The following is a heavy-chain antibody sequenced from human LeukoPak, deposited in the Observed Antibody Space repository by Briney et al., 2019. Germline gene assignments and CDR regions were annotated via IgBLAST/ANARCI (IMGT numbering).Heavy chain of an antibody. Sequence: SETLSLTCTVSGGSISSYYWSWIRQPPGKGLEWIGYIYYSGSTNYNPSLKSRVTISVDTSKNQFFLKLSSVTAADTAVYYCARVATVTTGFDYWGQGTLVTVSS. D-gene: IGHD4-17*01. CDR1: GGSISSYY. V-gene: IGHV4-59*01. CDR2: IYYSGST. CDR3: ARVATVTTGFDY. J-gene: IGHJ4*02.